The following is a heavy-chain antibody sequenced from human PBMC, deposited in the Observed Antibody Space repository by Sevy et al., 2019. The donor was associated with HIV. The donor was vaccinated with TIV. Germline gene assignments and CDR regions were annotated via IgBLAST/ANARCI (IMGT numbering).Heavy chain of an antibody. D-gene: IGHD3-10*01. J-gene: IGHJ4*02. CDR1: GFTFSNFA. Sequence: GGSLRLSCAASGFTFSNFAMSWVRQAPGKGLEWVSAISGSGGDTYYADSVKRRFSISRDSSKNTLYLQMNSLKTDDTAVYYCVTFFGFPWVPHFWGQGTLVTVSS. V-gene: IGHV3-23*01. CDR2: ISGSGGDT. CDR3: VTFFGFPWVPHF.